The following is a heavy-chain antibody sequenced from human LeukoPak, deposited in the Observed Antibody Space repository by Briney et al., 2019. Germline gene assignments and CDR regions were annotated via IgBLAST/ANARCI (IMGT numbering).Heavy chain of an antibody. Sequence: SVKVSCKASGYTFTGYYMHWVRQAPGQGLEWMGGIIPIFGTANYAQKFQGRVTITADKSASTAYMELSSLRSEDTAVYYCARKVSNSDYYYYMDVWGKGTTVTISS. D-gene: IGHD1-7*01. CDR3: ARKVSNSDYYYYMDV. CDR1: GYTFTGYY. J-gene: IGHJ6*03. V-gene: IGHV1-69*06. CDR2: IIPIFGTA.